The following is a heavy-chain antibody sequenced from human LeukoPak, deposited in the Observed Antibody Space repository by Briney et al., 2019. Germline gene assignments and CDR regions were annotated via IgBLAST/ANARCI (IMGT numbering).Heavy chain of an antibody. CDR1: GYTFTTYG. J-gene: IGHJ4*02. D-gene: IGHD3-3*01. V-gene: IGHV1-8*02. Sequence: GASVKVSCKASGYTFTTYGITWVRQATGQGLEWMGWMNPNSGNTGYAQKFQGRVTMTRNTSISTAYMELSSLRSEDTAVYYCARGKYDFWSGSFDFDYWGQGTLVTVSS. CDR3: ARGKYDFWSGSFDFDY. CDR2: MNPNSGNT.